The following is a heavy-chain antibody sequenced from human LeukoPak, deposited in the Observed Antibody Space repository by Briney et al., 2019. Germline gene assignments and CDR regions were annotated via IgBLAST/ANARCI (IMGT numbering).Heavy chain of an antibody. V-gene: IGHV4-39*07. Sequence: SETLSLTCTVSGGSISSSSYYWAWIRQPPGKGLEWIGSIYYSGSTYYNPSLKSRVTISVDTSKNQFSLKLSYVTAADTAVYYCAREGYDSSGQVDYWGQGTLVTVSS. D-gene: IGHD3-22*01. CDR3: AREGYDSSGQVDY. CDR2: IYYSGST. CDR1: GGSISSSSYY. J-gene: IGHJ4*02.